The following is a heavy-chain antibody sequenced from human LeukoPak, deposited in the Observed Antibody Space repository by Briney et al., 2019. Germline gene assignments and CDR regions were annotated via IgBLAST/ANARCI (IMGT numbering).Heavy chain of an antibody. CDR3: VAGHYDSYG. V-gene: IGHV3-7*01. CDR2: INEDGSDK. J-gene: IGHJ4*02. Sequence: PGGSLRLSCAASGFTLSRFWMSWVRQAPGKGLECVANINEDGSDKYYVESLRGRFTISRDNAKNSLFLQMNSLRAEDTAIYYCVAGHYDSYGRGQGTLVTVSS. D-gene: IGHD3-9*01. CDR1: GFTLSRFW.